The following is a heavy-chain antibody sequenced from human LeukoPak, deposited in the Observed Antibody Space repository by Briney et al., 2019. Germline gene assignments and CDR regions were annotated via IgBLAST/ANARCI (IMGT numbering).Heavy chain of an antibody. Sequence: PSETLSLTCAVSGGSISSYYWSWIRQPPGKGLEWIGYIYYSGSTNYNPSLKSRVTISVDTSENQFSLKLSSVTAADTAVYYCARDSGGIDSIFDYWGQGTLVTVSS. V-gene: IGHV4-59*01. D-gene: IGHD3-22*01. CDR2: IYYSGST. CDR3: ARDSGGIDSIFDY. CDR1: GGSISSYY. J-gene: IGHJ4*02.